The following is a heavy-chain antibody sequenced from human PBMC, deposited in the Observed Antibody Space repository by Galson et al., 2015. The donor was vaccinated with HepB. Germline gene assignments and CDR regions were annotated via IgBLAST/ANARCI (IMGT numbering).Heavy chain of an antibody. CDR3: ARMGEVTGFSAS. D-gene: IGHD7-27*01. CDR1: GYTSHNYA. J-gene: IGHJ5*02. Sequence: QSGAEVKKPGASVKVSCKSSGYTSHNYAITWVRQAPGQGLEWMGWISAYNGNTKYAQKFQGRVIMTIDTSTRTSYMELRTLRSDDTAVYYCARMGEVTGFSASWGQGTLVTVSS. V-gene: IGHV1-18*01. CDR2: ISAYNGNT.